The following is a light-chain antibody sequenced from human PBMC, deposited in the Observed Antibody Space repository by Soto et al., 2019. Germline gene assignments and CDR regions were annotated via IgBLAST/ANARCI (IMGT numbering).Light chain of an antibody. CDR2: WAS. CDR1: QSVLSSSNNKNY. V-gene: IGKV4-1*01. CDR3: QQYYTTPST. J-gene: IGKJ1*01. Sequence: DIVMTQSPDSLAVSLGEGATINCKSSQSVLSSSNNKNYITWYQQKPGQPPKLLIYWASTRESGVPDRFSGSGFGTDFTLTISSLQAEDVAVSYCQQYYTTPSTFGQGTKVEIK.